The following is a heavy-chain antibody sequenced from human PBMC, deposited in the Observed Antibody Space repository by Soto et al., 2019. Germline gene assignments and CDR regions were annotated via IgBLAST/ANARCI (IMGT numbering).Heavy chain of an antibody. CDR2: IIPIFGTA. CDR1: GGTFSSYA. CDR3: ARNPYSYGSYYYYGMDV. V-gene: IGHV1-69*01. J-gene: IGHJ6*02. D-gene: IGHD5-18*01. Sequence: QVQLVQSGAEVKKPGSSVKVSCKASGGTFSSYAISWVRQAPGQGLEWMGGIIPIFGTANYAQKFQGRVTITEDESTSTAYMELSSLRSEDTAVYYCARNPYSYGSYYYYGMDVWGQGTTVTVSS.